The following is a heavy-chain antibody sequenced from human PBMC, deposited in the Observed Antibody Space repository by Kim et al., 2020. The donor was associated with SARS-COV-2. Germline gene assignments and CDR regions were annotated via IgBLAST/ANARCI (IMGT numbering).Heavy chain of an antibody. V-gene: IGHV3-49*02. J-gene: IGHJ4*02. CDR2: GTT. Sequence: GTTEYAASVKGRFTIARDDSKSIAYLQMNSMKTEDTAVYYCTRDRINFDYWGQGTLVTVSS. CDR3: TRDRINFDY.